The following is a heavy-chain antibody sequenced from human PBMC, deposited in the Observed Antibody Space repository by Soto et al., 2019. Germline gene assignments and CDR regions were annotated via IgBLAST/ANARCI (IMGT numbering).Heavy chain of an antibody. CDR2: ISSSGSTI. J-gene: IGHJ6*02. CDR3: ARGPMVRGVIAYYYYGMDV. D-gene: IGHD3-10*01. Sequence: GGSLRLSCAASGFTFSSYEMNWVRQAPGKGLEWVSYISSSGSTIYYADSVKGRFTISRDNAKNSLYLQMNSLRAEDTAVYYCARGPMVRGVIAYYYYGMDVWGQGTTVTV. V-gene: IGHV3-48*03. CDR1: GFTFSSYE.